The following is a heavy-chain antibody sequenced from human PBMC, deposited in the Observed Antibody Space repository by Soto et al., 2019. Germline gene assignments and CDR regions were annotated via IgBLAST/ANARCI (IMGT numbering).Heavy chain of an antibody. CDR3: ARGGGFFDC. CDR2: ISISSSTR. Sequence: EVQLVESGGGLVQPGGSLRLSCAASGFTFSSYVINWLRQAPGKGLEGVSYISISSSTRDYADSVRGRVTISRDTAKNSLYLQMNSLRDEDTAVYYCARGGGFFDCWGQGTLVTVSS. J-gene: IGHJ4*02. V-gene: IGHV3-48*02. CDR1: GFTFSSYV. D-gene: IGHD3-10*01.